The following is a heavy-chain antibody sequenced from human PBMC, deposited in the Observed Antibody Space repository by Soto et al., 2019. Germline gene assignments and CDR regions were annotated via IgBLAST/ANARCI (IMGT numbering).Heavy chain of an antibody. CDR3: AREDYYDSSGYLPVRYYFGMDV. CDR2: IGAYNGHT. J-gene: IGHJ6*02. Sequence: SVKVSCKASGYTFTNSGISWVRQAPGQGLEWMGWIGAYNGHTKYAQKLQGRVTMTTDTSTSTAYMELRSLKSDDTAVYYCAREDYYDSSGYLPVRYYFGMDVWGQGTTVTVSS. V-gene: IGHV1-18*01. D-gene: IGHD3-22*01. CDR1: GYTFTNSG.